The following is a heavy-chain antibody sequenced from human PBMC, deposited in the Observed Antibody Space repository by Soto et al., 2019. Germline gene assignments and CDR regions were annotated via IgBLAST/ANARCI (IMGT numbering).Heavy chain of an antibody. V-gene: IGHV4-61*08. J-gene: IGHJ4*02. Sequence: SETLSLTCTVSGGSVSSSGYYWSWIRQPPGKGLEWIGYIFYSGSTKYNPSLRSRVTMLIDTSNNQFSLNLRSVTAADTAVYFCARISTAALDSWGQGTLVTVSS. CDR1: GGSVSSSGYY. D-gene: IGHD4-17*01. CDR2: IFYSGST. CDR3: ARISTAALDS.